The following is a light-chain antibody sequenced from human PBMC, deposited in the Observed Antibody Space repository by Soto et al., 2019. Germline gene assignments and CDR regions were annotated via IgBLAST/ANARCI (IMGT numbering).Light chain of an antibody. J-gene: IGKJ1*01. CDR1: QSVSIN. V-gene: IGKV3-15*01. Sequence: EIVMTQSPATLSVSPGDRATLSCRASQSVSINLAWYQHRPGQAPRLLIYGATTRANGIPVRFSGSGSGTEFSLTISSLQSEDVAVYYCQQNNDWPRTFGQGTKVEI. CDR2: GAT. CDR3: QQNNDWPRT.